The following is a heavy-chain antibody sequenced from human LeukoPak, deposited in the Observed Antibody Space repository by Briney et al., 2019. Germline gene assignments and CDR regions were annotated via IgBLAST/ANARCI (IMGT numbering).Heavy chain of an antibody. J-gene: IGHJ4*02. CDR3: ASKIGY. V-gene: IGHV3-53*01. CDR2: IYSSGNT. Sequence: GGSLRLSCAASGFSVSSNYMTWVRQAPGKGLEWVSVIYSSGNTYYADSVKGRFTMSRDSSKNTLYLQMNSLIAEDTAVYYCASKIGYWGQGTLVTVSS. CDR1: GFSVSSNY.